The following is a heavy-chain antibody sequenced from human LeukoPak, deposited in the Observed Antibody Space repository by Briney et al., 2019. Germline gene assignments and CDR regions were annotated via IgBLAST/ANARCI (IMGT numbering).Heavy chain of an antibody. D-gene: IGHD5-24*01. J-gene: IGHJ4*02. CDR1: GFTFSSYS. V-gene: IGHV3-7*01. CDR2: IKQDGSEK. Sequence: GGSLRLSCAASGFTFSSYSMNWVRQAPGKGLEWVANIKQDGSEKYYVDSVKGRFTISRDNAKNSLYLQMNSLRAEDTAVYYCARDYRGDGYMDYWGQGTLVTVSS. CDR3: ARDYRGDGYMDY.